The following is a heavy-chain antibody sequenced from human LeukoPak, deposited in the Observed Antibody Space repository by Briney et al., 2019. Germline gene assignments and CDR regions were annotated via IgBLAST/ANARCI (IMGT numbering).Heavy chain of an antibody. CDR1: GGSISSGSYY. CDR2: IYTSGST. CDR3: ATPGIAAAGSVRAFDY. V-gene: IGHV4-61*02. Sequence: SETLSLTCTVSGGSISSGSYYWSWIRQPAGKGLEWIGRIYTSGSTNYNPSLKSRVTISVDTSKNQFSLKLSSVTAADTAVYYCATPGIAAAGSVRAFDYWGQGTLVTVSS. J-gene: IGHJ4*02. D-gene: IGHD6-13*01.